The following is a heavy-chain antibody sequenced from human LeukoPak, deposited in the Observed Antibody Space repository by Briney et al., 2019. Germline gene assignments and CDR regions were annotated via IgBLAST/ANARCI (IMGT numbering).Heavy chain of an antibody. CDR2: IIPIFGTA. Sequence: GASVKVSCKASGYTFTSYGISWVRQAPGQGLEWMGGIIPIFGTANYAQKFQGRVTITADESTSTAYMELSSLRSEDTAVYYCARARGGYGDYRRGDYFDYWGQGTLVTVSS. CDR3: ARARGGYGDYRRGDYFDY. D-gene: IGHD4-17*01. V-gene: IGHV1-69*13. CDR1: GYTFTSYG. J-gene: IGHJ4*02.